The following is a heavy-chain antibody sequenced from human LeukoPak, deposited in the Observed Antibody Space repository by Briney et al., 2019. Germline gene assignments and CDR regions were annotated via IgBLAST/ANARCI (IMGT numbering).Heavy chain of an antibody. CDR1: GFTLSNYW. V-gene: IGHV3-7*01. Sequence: GGSLRLSCEGSGFTLSNYWMGWVRQAPGKGLQWVANIKTDGSEKYYVDSVKGRFTISRDNAKNSLYLQMNSLRAEDTAVYYCATYSSLNRREFQFWGQGTLLTVSS. D-gene: IGHD3-22*01. CDR2: IKTDGSEK. CDR3: ATYSSLNRREFQF. J-gene: IGHJ1*01.